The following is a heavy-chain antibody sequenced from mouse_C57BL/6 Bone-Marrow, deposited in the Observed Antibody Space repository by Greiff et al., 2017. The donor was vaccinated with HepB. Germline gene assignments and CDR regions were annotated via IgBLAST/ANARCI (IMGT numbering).Heavy chain of an antibody. CDR1: GFTFSSYA. CDR2: ISDGGSYT. J-gene: IGHJ2*01. CDR3: ARDYGSSYVGGY. V-gene: IGHV5-4*01. Sequence: EVQLVESGGGLVKPGGSLKLSCAASGFTFSSYAMSWVRQTPEKRLEWVATISDGGSYTYYPDNVKGRFTISRDNAKNNLYLQMSHLKSEDTAMYYCARDYGSSYVGGYWGQGTTLTVSS. D-gene: IGHD1-1*01.